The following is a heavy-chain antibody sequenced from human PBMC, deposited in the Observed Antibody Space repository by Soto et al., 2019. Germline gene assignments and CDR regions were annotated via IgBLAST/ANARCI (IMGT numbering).Heavy chain of an antibody. CDR1: GGSISSSGYY. V-gene: IGHV4-39*01. D-gene: IGHD6-25*01. J-gene: IGHJ6*02. CDR3: ARPAAASYYYFAMDV. Sequence: SETLSLTCTVSGGSISSSGYYWGWIRQPPGKGLEWIGSIYYSGSTYYNPSLKSRVTISVDTSKNQFSLKVNSVTAADTAVYYCARPAAASYYYFAMDVWGQGTTVTV. CDR2: IYYSGST.